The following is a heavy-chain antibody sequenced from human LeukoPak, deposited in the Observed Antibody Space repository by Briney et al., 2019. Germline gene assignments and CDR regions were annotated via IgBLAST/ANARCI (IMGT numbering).Heavy chain of an antibody. CDR1: GFTFNTYT. CDR2: ITGNGVST. D-gene: IGHD6-13*01. V-gene: IGHV3-23*01. CDR3: AKGLHSSSWYSDS. J-gene: IGHJ4*02. Sequence: GGSLRLSCAASGFTFNTYTMNWVRLVPGKGLEWVSLITGNGVSTYYADSVKGRFTLSRDNSKNTLYLQMNSLRAEDTAVYYCAKGLHSSSWYSDSWGQGTLVTVSS.